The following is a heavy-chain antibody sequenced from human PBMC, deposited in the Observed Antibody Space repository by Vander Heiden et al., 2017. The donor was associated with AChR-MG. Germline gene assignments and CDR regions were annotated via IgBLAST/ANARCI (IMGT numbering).Heavy chain of an antibody. V-gene: IGHV3-30*02. D-gene: IGHD5-18*01. CDR3: AKDGGKEQLLLCWSRFEGLIDY. CDR2: IRYDGSNK. Sequence: QVQLVESGGGVVQPGGSLRLSCAASGFTFSSYGMHWVRQAPGKGLEWVAFIRYDGSNKYYADSVKGRFTISRDNSKNTLYLQMNSLRAEDTAVYYCAKDGGKEQLLLCWSRFEGLIDYWGHGTLVTVSS. J-gene: IGHJ4*01. CDR1: GFTFSSYG.